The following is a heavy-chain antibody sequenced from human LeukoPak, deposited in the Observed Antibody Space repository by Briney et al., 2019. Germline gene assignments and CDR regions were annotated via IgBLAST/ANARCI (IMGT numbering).Heavy chain of an antibody. Sequence: SETLSLTCTVSGGSISSYYWSWIRQPPGKGLEWIGYIYYSGSTNYNPSLKSRVTISVDTPKNQFSLKLGSVTAADTAVYYCARERAQPLFYGMDVWGQGTTVTVSS. J-gene: IGHJ6*02. CDR1: GGSISSYY. CDR2: IYYSGST. CDR3: ARERAQPLFYGMDV. D-gene: IGHD2-2*01. V-gene: IGHV4-59*01.